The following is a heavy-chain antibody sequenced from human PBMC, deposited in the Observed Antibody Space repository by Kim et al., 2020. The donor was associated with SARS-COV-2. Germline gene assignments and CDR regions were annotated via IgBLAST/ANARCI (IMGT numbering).Heavy chain of an antibody. Sequence: SVKVSCKASGYTFTYRYLHWVRQAPGQALEWMGWITPFNGNTNYAQKFQDRVTITRDRSMSTAYMELSSLRSEDTAMYYCAAYRPGRNWFDPWGQGTLVTVSS. D-gene: IGHD1-26*01. J-gene: IGHJ5*02. CDR3: AAYRPGRNWFDP. CDR1: GYTFTYRY. V-gene: IGHV1-45*02. CDR2: ITPFNGNT.